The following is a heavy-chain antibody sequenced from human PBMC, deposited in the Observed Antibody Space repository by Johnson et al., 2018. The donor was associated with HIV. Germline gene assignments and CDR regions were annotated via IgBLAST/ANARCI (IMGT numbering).Heavy chain of an antibody. J-gene: IGHJ3*02. CDR2: INWSGSNV. D-gene: IGHD3-22*01. V-gene: IGHV3-NL1*01. CDR1: GFTFDDYG. CDR3: AKVSGYYDSLSAGWAFDI. Sequence: QMLLVESGGGVVQPGGSLRLSCVASGFTFDDYGMSWVRQGPGKGLEWVTGINWSGSNVYYPGSVKGRFTISRDNSKNTLYLQMNSLRAEDTAVYYCAKVSGYYDSLSAGWAFDIWGQGTMVTVSS.